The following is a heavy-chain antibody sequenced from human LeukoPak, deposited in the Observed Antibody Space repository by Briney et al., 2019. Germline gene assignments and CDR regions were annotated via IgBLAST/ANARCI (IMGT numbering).Heavy chain of an antibody. D-gene: IGHD1-26*01. CDR2: INHSGST. J-gene: IGHJ5*02. Sequence: TETLSLTCAVYGGSFSGYYWIWIRQPPGKGLEWIGEINHSGSTNYNPSLKSRVTISVDTSKNQFSLKLSSVTAADTAVYYCARGLQWEPTDWFDPWGQGTLVTVSS. CDR1: GGSFSGYY. CDR3: ARGLQWEPTDWFDP. V-gene: IGHV4-34*01.